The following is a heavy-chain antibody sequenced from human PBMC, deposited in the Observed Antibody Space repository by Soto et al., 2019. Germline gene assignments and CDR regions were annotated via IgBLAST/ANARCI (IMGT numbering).Heavy chain of an antibody. CDR3: ASDSSSDTNDY. CDR2: IYSGGST. J-gene: IGHJ4*02. D-gene: IGHD3-22*01. V-gene: IGHV3-66*01. Sequence: EVQLVESGGGLVQPGGSLRLSCAASGFTVSSNYMTWVRQAPGKGLEWVSVIYSGGSTYYADSVKGRFTISRDNSKNTLYLQMNSLRAEDTAVYYCASDSSSDTNDYWGQGTLVTVSS. CDR1: GFTVSSNY.